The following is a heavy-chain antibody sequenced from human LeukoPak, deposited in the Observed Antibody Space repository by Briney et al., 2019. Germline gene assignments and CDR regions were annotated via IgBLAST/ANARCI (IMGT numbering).Heavy chain of an antibody. V-gene: IGHV3-64*04. CDR2: ISSNGGST. J-gene: IGHJ4*02. CDR3: ARSERSYSSSWYVYDY. Sequence: PGGSLRLSCSASGFTFSSYAMHWVRQAPGKGLEYVSAISSNGGSTYYADSVKGRFTISRDNSKNTLYLQMNTLRAEDTAVYYCARSERSYSSSWYVYDYWGQGTLVTVSS. CDR1: GFTFSSYA. D-gene: IGHD6-13*01.